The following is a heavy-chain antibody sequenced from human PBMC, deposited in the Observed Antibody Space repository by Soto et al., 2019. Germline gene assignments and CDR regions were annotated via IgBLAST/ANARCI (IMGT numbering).Heavy chain of an antibody. CDR3: AREKQLAYYYYGMDV. J-gene: IGHJ6*02. V-gene: IGHV1-18*01. CDR2: ISAYNGNT. CDR1: GYTFTSYG. D-gene: IGHD6-13*01. Sequence: ASVKVSCKASGYTFTSYGISWVRQAPGQGLEWMGWISAYNGNTNYAQKLQGRVTMTTDTSTSTAYMELRSLRSEDTAVYYCAREKQLAYYYYGMDVWGQGTTVTVSS.